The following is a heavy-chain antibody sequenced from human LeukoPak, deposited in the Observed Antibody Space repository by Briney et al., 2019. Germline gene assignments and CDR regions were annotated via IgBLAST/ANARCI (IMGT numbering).Heavy chain of an antibody. CDR2: INSISSTI. D-gene: IGHD4-23*01. CDR3: ARDLGYGGNSAYDS. V-gene: IGHV3-48*03. J-gene: IGHJ4*02. Sequence: PGGSLRLSCAASGFAFSSYEMNWVRQAPGKGLEWVSYINSISSTIYYADSVKGRFTISRDNAKNSLYLQMNSLRAEDTAVYYCARDLGYGGNSAYDSWGQGTLVTVSS. CDR1: GFAFSSYE.